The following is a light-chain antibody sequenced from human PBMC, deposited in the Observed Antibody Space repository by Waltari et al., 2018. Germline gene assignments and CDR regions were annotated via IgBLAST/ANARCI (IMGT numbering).Light chain of an antibody. J-gene: IGKJ4*01. Sequence: DIVMTQSPGSLVVSLGERVTINCKAGQDILYNSNNKNYLAWYQHKPGQSPKLLFYWASTRASGVPDRFSGSGSGTDFTLTISRVQAEDVAIYYCQQYYKTPSFGGGTKLEIK. CDR1: QDILYNSNNKNY. CDR3: QQYYKTPS. V-gene: IGKV4-1*01. CDR2: WAS.